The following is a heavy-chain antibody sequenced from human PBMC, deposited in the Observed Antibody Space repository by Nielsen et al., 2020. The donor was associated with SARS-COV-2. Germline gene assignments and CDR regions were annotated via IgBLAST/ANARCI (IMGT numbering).Heavy chain of an antibody. CDR3: ARAETPAAGFDY. CDR2: ISAYNGNT. Sequence: ASVKVSCKASGYTFTRYDINWVRQATGQGLEWMGWISAYNGNTNYAQKLQGRVTMTTDTSTSTAYMELRSLRSDDTAVYYCARAETPAAGFDYWGQGTLVTVSS. J-gene: IGHJ4*02. D-gene: IGHD6-13*01. CDR1: GYTFTRYD. V-gene: IGHV1-18*01.